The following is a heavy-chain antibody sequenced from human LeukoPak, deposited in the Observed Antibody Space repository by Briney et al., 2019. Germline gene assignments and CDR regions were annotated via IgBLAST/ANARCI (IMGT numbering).Heavy chain of an antibody. J-gene: IGHJ4*02. CDR1: GGSISSTTYY. D-gene: IGHD2-8*01. CDR2: IHYTGRA. Sequence: SDTLSLTCSVFGGSISSTTYYWVWIRQPPGKGLEGIASIHYTGRAYYNPSLKSQVTISADTSKNHLSLKLTSVTAADTAVYYCSRENGAFSPFGYWGQGILVTV. CDR3: SRENGAFSPFGY. V-gene: IGHV4-39*02.